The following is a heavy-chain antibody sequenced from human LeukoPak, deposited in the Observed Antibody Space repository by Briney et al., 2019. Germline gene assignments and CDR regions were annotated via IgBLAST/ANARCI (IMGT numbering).Heavy chain of an antibody. CDR2: ISSSSGYT. D-gene: IGHD4-17*01. Sequence: PGGSLRLSCAASGFTFGDYYMSWIRQAPGKGLEWVSYISSSSGYTNYADSVKGRFTISRDNAKNSLYLQMNSLRAEDTAVYYCARSNYGDYVGYFDYWGQGTLVTVSS. CDR3: ARSNYGDYVGYFDY. V-gene: IGHV3-11*06. CDR1: GFTFGDYY. J-gene: IGHJ4*02.